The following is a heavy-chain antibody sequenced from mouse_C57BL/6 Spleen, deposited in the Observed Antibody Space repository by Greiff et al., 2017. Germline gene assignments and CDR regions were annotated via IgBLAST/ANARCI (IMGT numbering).Heavy chain of an antibody. Sequence: EVQLQQSVAELVRPGASVKLSCTASGFNIKNIYMHWVKQRPEQGLEWIGRIDPANGNTKYAPKFQGKATITADTASNTAYLQLSSLTSEDTAIYYWAINYYSNYEAMDYWGQGTSVTVSS. CDR3: AINYYSNYEAMDY. V-gene: IGHV14-3*01. D-gene: IGHD2-5*01. J-gene: IGHJ4*01. CDR1: GFNIKNIY. CDR2: IDPANGNT.